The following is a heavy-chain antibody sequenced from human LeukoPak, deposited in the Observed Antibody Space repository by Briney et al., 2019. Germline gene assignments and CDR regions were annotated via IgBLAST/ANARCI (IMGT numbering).Heavy chain of an antibody. CDR1: GFTFSNHW. J-gene: IGHJ4*02. Sequence: PGGSLRLSCAASGFTFSNHWVHWVRQAPVKGLIWVSRINSDGSSTTYADSVKGRFTISRDNAKNTLYLQMNSLRAEDTAVYYCARDENDSSGYIPFYFDYWGQGTLVTVSS. CDR3: ARDENDSSGYIPFYFDY. D-gene: IGHD3-22*01. CDR2: INSDGSST. V-gene: IGHV3-74*01.